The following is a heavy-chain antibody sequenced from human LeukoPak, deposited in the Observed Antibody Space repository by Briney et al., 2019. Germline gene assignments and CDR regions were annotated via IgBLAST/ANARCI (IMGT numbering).Heavy chain of an antibody. V-gene: IGHV4-59*01. CDR3: ARGYSTSWTYYFDY. D-gene: IGHD6-13*01. CDR1: DGAITGYY. CDR2: LHFGGST. J-gene: IGHJ4*02. Sequence: SETLSLTCTVSDGAITGYYWGWIRQPPGKGLEWIGHLHFGGSTNYNPSLKSRVTISVDTSKNHFSLKLSSVTAADKGVYYCARGYSTSWTYYFDYWGQGALVTVSS.